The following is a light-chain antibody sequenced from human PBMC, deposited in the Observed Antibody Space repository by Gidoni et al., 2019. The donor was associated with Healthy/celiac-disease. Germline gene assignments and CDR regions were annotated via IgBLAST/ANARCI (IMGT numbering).Light chain of an antibody. Sequence: ELVLTQSPGTLSLSPGERATLSCRASQSVSSSYLAWYQQKPGQAPRLLIYGASSRATGIPDRFSGSGSGTDFTLTISRLEPEDFAVYYCQKYGSSPYTFGQGTKLEIK. CDR1: QSVSSSY. CDR3: QKYGSSPYT. J-gene: IGKJ2*01. CDR2: GAS. V-gene: IGKV3-20*01.